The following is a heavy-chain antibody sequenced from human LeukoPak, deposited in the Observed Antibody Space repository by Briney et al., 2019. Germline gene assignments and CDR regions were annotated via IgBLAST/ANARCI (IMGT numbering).Heavy chain of an antibody. V-gene: IGHV3-15*01. CDR3: TQWDTIFGVVHY. D-gene: IGHD3-3*01. Sequence: PGGSLRLSCAASGFTFSNAWMSWVRQAPGKGLEWVGRIKSKTDGGTTDYAAPVKGRFTISRDDSKNTLYLQMNSLKTEDTAVYYCTQWDTIFGVVHYWGQGTLVTVSS. J-gene: IGHJ4*02. CDR2: IKSKTDGGTT. CDR1: GFTFSNAW.